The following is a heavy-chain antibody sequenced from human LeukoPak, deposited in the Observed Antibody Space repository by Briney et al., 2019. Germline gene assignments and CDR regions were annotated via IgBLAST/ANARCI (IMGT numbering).Heavy chain of an antibody. Sequence: QPGGSLRLSCAASGFTFSSYGMHWVRQAPGKGLEWVVFIRYDGSNKYYADSVKGRFTISRDNSKNTLYLQMNSLRAEDTAVYYCAKVVGIGGPRDGYFDYWGQGTLVTVSS. CDR1: GFTFSSYG. D-gene: IGHD2-15*01. CDR3: AKVVGIGGPRDGYFDY. V-gene: IGHV3-30*02. J-gene: IGHJ4*02. CDR2: IRYDGSNK.